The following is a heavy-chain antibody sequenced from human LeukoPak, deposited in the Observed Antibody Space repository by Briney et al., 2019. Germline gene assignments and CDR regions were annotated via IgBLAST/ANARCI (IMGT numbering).Heavy chain of an antibody. V-gene: IGHV3-21*01. J-gene: IGHJ6*02. Sequence: GGSLRLSCAASGFTFSSYSMNWVRQAPGKGLEWVSSISSSSSYIYYADSVKGRFTISRDNAKNSLYLQMNSLRAEDTAVYYCARDRTAPRLYYYYGMDVRGQGTTVTVSS. CDR2: ISSSSSYI. CDR1: GFTFSSYS. CDR3: ARDRTAPRLYYYYGMDV. D-gene: IGHD5-18*01.